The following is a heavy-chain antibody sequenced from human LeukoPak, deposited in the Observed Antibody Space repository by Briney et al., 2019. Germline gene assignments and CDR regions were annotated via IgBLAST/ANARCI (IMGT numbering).Heavy chain of an antibody. CDR1: GGTFSSYA. CDR3: ARRELDAFDI. D-gene: IGHD1-26*01. J-gene: IGHJ3*02. V-gene: IGHV1-69*13. Sequence: VASVKVSCKASGGTFSSYAISWVRQAPGQGLEWTGGIIPIFGTANYAQKFQGRVTITADESTSTAYMELSSLRSEDTAVYYCARRELDAFDIWGQGTMVTVSS. CDR2: IIPIFGTA.